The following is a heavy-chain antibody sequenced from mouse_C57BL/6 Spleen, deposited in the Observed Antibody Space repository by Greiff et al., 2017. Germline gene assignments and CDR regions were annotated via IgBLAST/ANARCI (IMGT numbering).Heavy chain of an antibody. J-gene: IGHJ2*01. D-gene: IGHD2-5*01. Sequence: QVQLQQSGAELVRPGTSVKMSCKASGYTFTNYWIGWAKQRPGHGLEWIGDIYPGGGYTNYNEKFKGKATLTADKSSSTAYMQFSSLTSEDSAIYYCARSEGLYSNYVFDYWGQGTTLTVSS. V-gene: IGHV1-63*01. CDR1: GYTFTNYW. CDR3: ARSEGLYSNYVFDY. CDR2: IYPGGGYT.